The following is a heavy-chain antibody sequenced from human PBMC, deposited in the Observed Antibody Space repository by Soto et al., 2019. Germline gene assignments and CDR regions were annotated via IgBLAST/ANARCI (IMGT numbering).Heavy chain of an antibody. J-gene: IGHJ4*02. CDR2: IYHSGST. Sequence: PSETLSLTCAVSGGSISSSNWWSWVRQPPGKGLEWIGEIYHSGSTNYNPSLKSRVTISVDRSKNQFSLKLSSVTAADTAVYYCARGRFDYDSSGYLDYWGQGTLVTASS. CDR3: ARGRFDYDSSGYLDY. D-gene: IGHD3-22*01. CDR1: GGSISSSNW. V-gene: IGHV4-4*02.